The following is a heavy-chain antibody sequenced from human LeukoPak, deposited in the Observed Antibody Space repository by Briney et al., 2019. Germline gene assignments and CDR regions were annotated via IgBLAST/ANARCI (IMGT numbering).Heavy chain of an antibody. Sequence: SETLSLICAVYGGSFSGYYWSRIRQPPGKGLEWIGEINHCGSTNYNQPLKTRITISVDTSKNQFSLTLGYVTAAHTAVYYCPRVDIAAGVNWCDPWGQETLVTVSS. CDR2: INHCGST. CDR3: PRVDIAAGVNWCDP. J-gene: IGHJ5*02. D-gene: IGHD6-13*01. CDR1: GGSFSGYY. V-gene: IGHV4-34*01.